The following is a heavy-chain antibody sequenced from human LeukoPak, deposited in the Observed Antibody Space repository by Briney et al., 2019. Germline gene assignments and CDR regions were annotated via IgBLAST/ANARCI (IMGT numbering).Heavy chain of an antibody. Sequence: PGGSLRLSCAASGFTFSSYAMHWVRQAPGKGLEWVAVISYDGSNKYYADSVKGRFTISRDNSKNTLYLQMNSLRAEDTAVYYCARGRYHDYGDYQFDYWGQGTLVTVSS. CDR2: ISYDGSNK. D-gene: IGHD4-17*01. CDR1: GFTFSSYA. CDR3: ARGRYHDYGDYQFDY. J-gene: IGHJ4*02. V-gene: IGHV3-30-3*01.